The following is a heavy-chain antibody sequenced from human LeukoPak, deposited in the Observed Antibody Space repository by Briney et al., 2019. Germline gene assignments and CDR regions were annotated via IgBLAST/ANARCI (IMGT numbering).Heavy chain of an antibody. CDR1: GFTFSSYA. D-gene: IGHD2-15*01. CDR3: AKDLLGSYYDGGYYFDY. CDR2: ISGSGGST. J-gene: IGHJ4*02. V-gene: IGHV3-23*01. Sequence: QAGGSLRLSCAASGFTFSSYAMSWVRQAPGKGLEWVSDISGSGGSTYYADSVKGRFTISRDNSKNTLYLQMNSLRAEDTAVYYCAKDLLGSYYDGGYYFDYWGQGTLVTVSS.